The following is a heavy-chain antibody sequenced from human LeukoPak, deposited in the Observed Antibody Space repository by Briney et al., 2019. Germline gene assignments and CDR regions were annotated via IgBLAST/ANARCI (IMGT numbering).Heavy chain of an antibody. V-gene: IGHV4-39*07. CDR1: GGSISSSTYY. Sequence: PSETLSLTCTVSGGSISSSTYYWGWIRQPPGKGLEWIASIYYSGRTYYNPSLTSRVTISVDTSRNQFSLKLGSVTAADTAVYYCARGGDYGDLRYFDYWGQGTLVTVSS. CDR2: IYYSGRT. D-gene: IGHD4-17*01. CDR3: ARGGDYGDLRYFDY. J-gene: IGHJ4*02.